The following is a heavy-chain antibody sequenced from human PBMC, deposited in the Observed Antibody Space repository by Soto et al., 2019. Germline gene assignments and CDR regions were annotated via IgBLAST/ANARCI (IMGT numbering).Heavy chain of an antibody. Sequence: GGSLRLSCVASGFTFSGYYMNWVRQAPGKGLEWVSYISSASHTIYYADSVKGRFTISRDNAKNTLYLQMSSLKTEDTAVYYCTTAFNVPLAAAGSGWGQGTLVTVSS. CDR3: TTAFNVPLAAAGSG. V-gene: IGHV3-48*01. CDR1: GFTFSGYY. J-gene: IGHJ4*02. CDR2: ISSASHTI. D-gene: IGHD6-13*01.